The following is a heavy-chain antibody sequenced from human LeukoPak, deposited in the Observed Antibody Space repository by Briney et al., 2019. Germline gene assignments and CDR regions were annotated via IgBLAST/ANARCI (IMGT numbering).Heavy chain of an antibody. CDR2: INHSGST. V-gene: IGHV4-34*01. J-gene: IGHJ4*02. D-gene: IGHD1-1*01. CDR3: ARASHWNQLHYFDY. Sequence: SETLSLTCAVYGGSFSGYYWSWIRQPPGKGLEWIGEINHSGSTNYNPSLKSRVTISVDTSKNQFSLKLSSVTAADTAVYYCARASHWNQLHYFDYWGQGTLVTVSS. CDR1: GGSFSGYY.